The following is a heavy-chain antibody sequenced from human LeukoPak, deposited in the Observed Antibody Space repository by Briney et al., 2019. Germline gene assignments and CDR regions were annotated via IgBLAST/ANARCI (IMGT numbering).Heavy chain of an antibody. J-gene: IGHJ4*02. Sequence: LETLSLTCTVSGGSISGYYWSWIRQPPGKGLEWIGYIFYSGSTNYNPSLKSRVTISVDTSKNQFSLKLSSVTAADTAVYYCARGEWDLLFDYWGQGTLVTVSS. CDR2: IFYSGST. V-gene: IGHV4-59*01. CDR1: GGSISGYY. D-gene: IGHD1-26*01. CDR3: ARGEWDLLFDY.